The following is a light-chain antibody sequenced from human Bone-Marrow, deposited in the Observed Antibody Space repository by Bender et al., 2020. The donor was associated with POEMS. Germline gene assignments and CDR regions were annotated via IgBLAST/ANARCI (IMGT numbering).Light chain of an antibody. Sequence: SYELTQPPSVSVSPGQTPSITCSGDKLGDKYACWYQQKPGQAPVLVIYQDSKRPSGIPERFSGSNSGNTATLTISETQAMDEADYYCQPWDSTTVVFGGGTKLTVL. V-gene: IGLV3-1*01. J-gene: IGLJ2*01. CDR1: KLGDKY. CDR3: QPWDSTTVV. CDR2: QDS.